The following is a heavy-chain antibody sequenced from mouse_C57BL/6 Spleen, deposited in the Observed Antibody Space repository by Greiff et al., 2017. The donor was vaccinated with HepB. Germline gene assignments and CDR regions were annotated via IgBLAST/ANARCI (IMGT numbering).Heavy chain of an antibody. CDR3: ARIPLDWYFDV. V-gene: IGHV1-82*01. D-gene: IGHD6-1*01. J-gene: IGHJ1*03. CDR2: IYPGDGDT. Sequence: VQLQQSGPELVKPGASVKISCKASGYAFSSSWMNWVKQRPGKGLEWIGRIYPGDGDTNYNGKFKGKAKLTADKSSSTADMQLSSLTSEDSAVYCYARIPLDWYFDVWGTGTTVTVSS. CDR1: GYAFSSSW.